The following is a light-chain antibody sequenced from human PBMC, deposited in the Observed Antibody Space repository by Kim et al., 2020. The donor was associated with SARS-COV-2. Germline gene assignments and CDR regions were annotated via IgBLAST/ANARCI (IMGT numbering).Light chain of an antibody. CDR1: KLGDKY. V-gene: IGLV3-1*01. CDR3: QAWDSSTVV. CDR2: QDS. J-gene: IGLJ2*01. Sequence: YALTQPPSVSVSPGQTASITCSGDKLGDKYACWYQQKPGQSPVLVIYQDSKRPSGIPERFSGSNSGNTATLTISGTPAMDEADYYCQAWDSSTVVFGGG.